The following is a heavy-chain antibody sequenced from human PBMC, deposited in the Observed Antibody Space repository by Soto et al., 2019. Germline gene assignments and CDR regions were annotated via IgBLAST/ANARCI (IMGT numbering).Heavy chain of an antibody. J-gene: IGHJ4*02. CDR3: ARPSTYYYDSSGYFPFRY. CDR2: IYYSGST. CDR1: GGSISSSSYY. Sequence: SETLSLTCTVSGGSISSSSYYWGWIRQPPGKGLEWIGSIYYSGSTYYNPSLKSRVTISVDTSKNQFSLKLSSVTAADTAVYYCARPSTYYYDSSGYFPFRYWGQGTLVTVSS. D-gene: IGHD3-22*01. V-gene: IGHV4-39*01.